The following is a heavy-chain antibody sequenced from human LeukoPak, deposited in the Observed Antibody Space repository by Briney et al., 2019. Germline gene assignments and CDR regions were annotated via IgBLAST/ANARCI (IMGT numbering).Heavy chain of an antibody. CDR2: ISYDGSNK. J-gene: IGHJ4*02. CDR3: TKELLLRYSGSQNDY. D-gene: IGHD1-26*01. CDR1: GFTFSSYG. V-gene: IGHV3-30*18. Sequence: PGRSLRLSCAASGFTFSSYGMHWVRQAPGKGLEWVAVISYDGSNKYYADSVKGRFTISRDNSKNTLYLQMNSLRAEDTAVYYCTKELLLRYSGSQNDYWGQGTLVTVSS.